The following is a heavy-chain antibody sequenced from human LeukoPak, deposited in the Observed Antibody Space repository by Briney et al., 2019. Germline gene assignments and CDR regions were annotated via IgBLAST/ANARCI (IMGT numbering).Heavy chain of an antibody. D-gene: IGHD3/OR15-3a*01. CDR1: GFTFSSYE. V-gene: IGHV3-74*01. J-gene: IGHJ4*02. CDR3: AREGRVDFFFEY. Sequence: GGSLRLSCAASGFTFSSYEMNWVRQAPGKGLVWVSRISTDGSSTKYADSVKGRFTISRDNAKNTVYLQMNSLRAEDTAVYYCAREGRVDFFFEYWGQGTPVTVSS. CDR2: ISTDGSST.